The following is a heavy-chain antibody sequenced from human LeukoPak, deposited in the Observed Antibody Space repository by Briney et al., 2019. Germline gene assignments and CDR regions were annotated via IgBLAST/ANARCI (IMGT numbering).Heavy chain of an antibody. CDR1: GYTFTSYY. CDR2: INPSGGST. Sequence: ASVKVSCKASGYTFTSYYMHWVRQAPGQGLEWMGIINPSGGSTSYAQKFRGRVTMTRDTSTSTVYMELSSLRSEDTAVYYCARDPAYSSSSGSLLRDYWGQGTLVTVSS. J-gene: IGHJ4*02. D-gene: IGHD6-6*01. V-gene: IGHV1-46*03. CDR3: ARDPAYSSSSGSLLRDY.